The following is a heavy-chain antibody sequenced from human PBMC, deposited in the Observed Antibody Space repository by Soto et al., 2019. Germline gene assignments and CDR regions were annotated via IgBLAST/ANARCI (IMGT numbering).Heavy chain of an antibody. CDR1: GYTFSSYH. CDR2: ISAYNGNT. J-gene: IGHJ5*02. V-gene: IGHV1-18*01. Sequence: QVQLVQSGAELKKPGATVKDSCKASGYTFSSYHISWVRQAPGQGLEWMGWISAYNGNTNYAQKLQSRVTTTTDTSTSTAYMQLRSLRSDDTAVYYCARDSPPFDPWGQATLVTVSS. CDR3: ARDSPPFDP.